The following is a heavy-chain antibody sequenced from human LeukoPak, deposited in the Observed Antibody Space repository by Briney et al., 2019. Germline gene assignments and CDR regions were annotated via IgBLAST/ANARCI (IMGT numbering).Heavy chain of an antibody. CDR3: ARHRRDGYNDAFDI. CDR1: GGSISGYY. D-gene: IGHD5-24*01. Sequence: SETLSLTCTVSGGSISGYYWSWIRQPPGKGLEWIGYIYYTGGSDYNPSLKSRVTISVDTSKNQLSLRLSSVTAADTAVYYCARHRRDGYNDAFDIWGQGTMVTVSS. CDR2: IYYTGGS. J-gene: IGHJ3*02. V-gene: IGHV4-59*08.